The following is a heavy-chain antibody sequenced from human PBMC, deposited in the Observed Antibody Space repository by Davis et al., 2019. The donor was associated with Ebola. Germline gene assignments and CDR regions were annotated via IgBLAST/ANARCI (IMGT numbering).Heavy chain of an antibody. Sequence: LRLSCTVSGGSISSGGYYWSWIRQHPGKGLEWIGYIYYSGSTYYNPSLKSRVTISVDTSKNQFSLKLSSVTAADTAVYYCAREHMITFGGVIVENWYFDLWGRGTLVTVSS. CDR2: IYYSGST. V-gene: IGHV4-31*03. D-gene: IGHD3-16*02. CDR1: GGSISSGGYY. J-gene: IGHJ2*01. CDR3: AREHMITFGGVIVENWYFDL.